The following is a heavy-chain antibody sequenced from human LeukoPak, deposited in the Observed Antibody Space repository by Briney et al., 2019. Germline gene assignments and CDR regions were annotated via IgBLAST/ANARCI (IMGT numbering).Heavy chain of an antibody. CDR1: GFTFSSYS. D-gene: IGHD1-26*01. J-gene: IGHJ4*02. CDR2: IGSSSHTI. CDR3: AKDWTHSGSYYSDY. Sequence: QTGGSLRLSCAASGFTFSSYSMNWVRQAPGKGLEWISYIGSSSHTIFYADSVRGRFTISRDNAKNSLYLQMNSLRAEDTAVYYCAKDWTHSGSYYSDYWGQGTLVTVSS. V-gene: IGHV3-48*01.